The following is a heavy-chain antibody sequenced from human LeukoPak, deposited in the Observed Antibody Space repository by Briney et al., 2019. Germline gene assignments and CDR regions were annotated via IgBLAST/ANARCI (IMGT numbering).Heavy chain of an antibody. V-gene: IGHV3-23*01. D-gene: IGHD5-12*01. J-gene: IGHJ4*02. CDR1: GFTFSSYA. CDR2: ISGSGGST. Sequence: PGGSLRLSCAASGFTFSSYAMSWVRQAPGKGLEWVSAISGSGGSTYYADSVKGRFTISRDNSKNTLYLQMNSLRAEDTAVYYCAKVYRVATRRYYFDYWGQGTLVTVSS. CDR3: AKVYRVATRRYYFDY.